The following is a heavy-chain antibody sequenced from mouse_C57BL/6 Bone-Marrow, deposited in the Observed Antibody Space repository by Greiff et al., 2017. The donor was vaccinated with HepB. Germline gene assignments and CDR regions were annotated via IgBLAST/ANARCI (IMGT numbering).Heavy chain of an antibody. CDR3: ARGGLRRGYYAMDY. D-gene: IGHD2-2*01. J-gene: IGHJ4*01. V-gene: IGHV1-64*01. CDR1: GYTFTSYW. Sequence: QVQLQQSGAELVKPGASVKLSCKASGYTFTSYWMHWVKQRPGQGLEWIGMIHPNSGSTNYNEKFKSKATLTVDKSSSTAYMQLSSLTSEDSAVYYCARGGLRRGYYAMDYWGQGTSVTVAS. CDR2: IHPNSGST.